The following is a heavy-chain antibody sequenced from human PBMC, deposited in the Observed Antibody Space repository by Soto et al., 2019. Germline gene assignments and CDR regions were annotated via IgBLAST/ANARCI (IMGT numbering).Heavy chain of an antibody. CDR1: GFTFSSYG. CDR2: IWYDGSNK. D-gene: IGHD3-10*01. CDR3: ARWVGTMVWGVIPPYYYGMDV. J-gene: IGHJ6*02. V-gene: IGHV3-33*01. Sequence: QVQLVESGGGVVQPGRSLRLSCAASGFTFSSYGMHWVRQAPGKGLEWVAVIWYDGSNKYYADSVKGRFTISRDNSKNTLYLQMNSLRAEDTAVYYCARWVGTMVWGVIPPYYYGMDVWGQGTTVTVSS.